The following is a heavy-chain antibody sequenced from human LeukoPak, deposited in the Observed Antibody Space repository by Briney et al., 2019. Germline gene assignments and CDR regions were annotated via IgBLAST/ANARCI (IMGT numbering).Heavy chain of an antibody. CDR3: ARDRGPRTGFMVREAYDY. D-gene: IGHD3-10*01. J-gene: IGHJ4*02. CDR2: INTDGSIT. V-gene: IGHV3-74*01. CDR1: GFTFEDYA. Sequence: GGSLRLSCAASGFTFEDYAMSWVRQAPGKGLVWVSRINTDGSITNYADSVKGRFSISRDNAKNTLYLQMSSLRAEDTAVYYCARDRGPRTGFMVREAYDYWGQGTLVTVSS.